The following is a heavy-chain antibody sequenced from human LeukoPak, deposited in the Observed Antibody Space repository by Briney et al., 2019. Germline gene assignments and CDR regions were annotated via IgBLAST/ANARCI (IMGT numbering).Heavy chain of an antibody. V-gene: IGHV3-23*01. CDR3: ANEYSKGDV. D-gene: IGHD4-11*01. CDR1: GITVSTNY. Sequence: GGSLRLSCAASGITVSTNYMSWVRQAPGKGLEWVSGISGSGGNTYYADSVKGRFTISRDNSKNTLYLQMNSLRAEDAAVYYCANEYSKGDVWGQGTMVTVSS. CDR2: ISGSGGNT. J-gene: IGHJ3*01.